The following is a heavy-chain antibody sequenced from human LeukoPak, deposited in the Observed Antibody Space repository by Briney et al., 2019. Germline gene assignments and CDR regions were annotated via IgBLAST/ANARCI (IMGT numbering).Heavy chain of an antibody. J-gene: IGHJ5*02. CDR1: GGSISSGDYY. V-gene: IGHV4-30-4*01. D-gene: IGHD3-10*01. Sequence: PSQTLSLTCTVSGGSISSGDYYWSWIRQPPGKGLEWIGYIYYSGGTYYNPSLKSRVTISVDTSKNQFSLKLSSVTAADTAVYYCARWYYSGYRIVPWGQGTLVTVSS. CDR3: ARWYYSGYRIVP. CDR2: IYYSGGT.